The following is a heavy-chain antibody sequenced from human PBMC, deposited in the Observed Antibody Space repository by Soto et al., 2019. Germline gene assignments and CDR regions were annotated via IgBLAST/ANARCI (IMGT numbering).Heavy chain of an antibody. Sequence: SETLSLTCTVSGGSISSYYWSWIRQPPGKRLEWIGYIFYGGSTNYNPSLKSRVTILVDTSKNQFSLNLSSVTAADTAVYYCASGSYYIDYWGQGTLVTVSS. D-gene: IGHD1-26*01. J-gene: IGHJ4*02. V-gene: IGHV4-59*01. CDR2: IFYGGST. CDR1: GGSISSYY. CDR3: ASGSYYIDY.